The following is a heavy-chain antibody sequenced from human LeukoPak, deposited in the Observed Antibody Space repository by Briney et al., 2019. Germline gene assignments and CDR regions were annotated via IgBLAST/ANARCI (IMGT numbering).Heavy chain of an antibody. CDR1: GGSISSYY. V-gene: IGHV4-59*08. Sequence: SAPLSLPCTVSGGSISSYYWSWVRQPPGKGLEWIGYIYYSGSTNYNPSLKSRVTILVDTSKNQFSLKLSSVTAADTAVYYCARRGRDGYNYDFWGQGTLVTVSS. CDR2: IYYSGST. D-gene: IGHD5-24*01. CDR3: ARRGRDGYNYDF. J-gene: IGHJ4*02.